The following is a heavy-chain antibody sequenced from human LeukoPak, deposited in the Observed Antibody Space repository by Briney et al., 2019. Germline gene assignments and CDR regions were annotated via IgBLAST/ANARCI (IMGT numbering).Heavy chain of an antibody. CDR1: GXIFSSYG. CDR2: ISSSGSTI. J-gene: IGHJ4*02. CDR3: TRGYLSGSNYQ. V-gene: IGHV3-48*02. D-gene: IGHD3-10*01. Sequence: PGGSLRLSCADSGXIFSSYGMSWVRQAPGKGLEWVSYISSSGSTIYHADSVRGRFTTSRDNAQNLLYLQMNSLRDEDTAMYYCTRGYLSGSNYQWGQGTLVTVSS.